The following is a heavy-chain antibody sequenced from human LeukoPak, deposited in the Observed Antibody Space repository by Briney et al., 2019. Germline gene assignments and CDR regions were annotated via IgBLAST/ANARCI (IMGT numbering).Heavy chain of an antibody. V-gene: IGHV1-18*01. CDR1: GYTFTSYG. CDR3: ARPGWDSDLGY. J-gene: IGHJ4*02. D-gene: IGHD1-26*01. CDR2: ISAYNGNT. Sequence: EASVKVSCKASGYTFTSYGISWVRQAPGQGLEWMGWISAYNGNTNQAQKFQGRVTMTRDTSTSTVYMELSSLRSEDTAVYYCARPGWDSDLGYWGQGTLVTVSS.